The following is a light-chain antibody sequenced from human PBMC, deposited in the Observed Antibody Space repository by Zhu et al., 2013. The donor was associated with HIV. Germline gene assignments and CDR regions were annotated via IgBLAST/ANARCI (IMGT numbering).Light chain of an antibody. CDR3: QQRSSWPPALT. CDR2: DAS. V-gene: IGKV3-11*01. J-gene: IGKJ4*01. CDR1: QSVSSY. Sequence: EIVLTQSPATLSLSPGERATLSCRASQSVSSYLAWYQQKPGQAPRLLIYDASNRATGIPARFSGSESGTDFTLTISSLEPEDFAVYYCQQRSSWPPALTFGGGTKVEIK.